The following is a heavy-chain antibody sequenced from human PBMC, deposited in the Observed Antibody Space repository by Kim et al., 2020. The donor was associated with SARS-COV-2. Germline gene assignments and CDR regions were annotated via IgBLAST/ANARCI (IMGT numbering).Heavy chain of an antibody. V-gene: IGHV4-34*01. CDR3: ARGTLGAARLTAEP. J-gene: IGHJ3*01. D-gene: IGHD6-6*01. CDR2: INHSGST. Sequence: SETLSLTCAVYGGSFSGYYWSWIRQPPGKGLEWIGEINHSGSTNYNPSLKSRVTISVDTSKNQFSLKLSSVTAADTAVYYCARGTLGAARLTAEPWGQGT. CDR1: GGSFSGYY.